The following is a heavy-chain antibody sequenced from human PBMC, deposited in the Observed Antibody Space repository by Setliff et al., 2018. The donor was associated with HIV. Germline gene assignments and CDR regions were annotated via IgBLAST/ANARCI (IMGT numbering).Heavy chain of an antibody. D-gene: IGHD3-10*02. J-gene: IGHJ4*02. CDR1: GFTFSSYA. CDR3: ARVFGPFDY. V-gene: IGHV3-30*14. Sequence: GGSLRLSCAASGFTFSSYAMSWVRQAPGKGLEWVAFISYDGSKKYDADFVKGRFTISRDNSKNTLYLQMNSLRAEDTAVYYCARVFGPFDYWGQGTLVTVSS. CDR2: ISYDGSKK.